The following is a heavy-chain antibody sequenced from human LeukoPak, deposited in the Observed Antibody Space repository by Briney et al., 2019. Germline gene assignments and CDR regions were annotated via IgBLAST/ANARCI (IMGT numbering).Heavy chain of an antibody. D-gene: IGHD5-24*01. J-gene: IGHJ2*01. CDR2: ISSSSLYI. Sequence: PGGSLKHPCAASGFTFSSYEMNLVRQAPGKRPELVSSISSSSLYIYYADSVKGRFTISRDNAKSSLYLQMSSLRAEDTAVYYCAREERDGYNYYWYFDLWGRGKLVTVSS. CDR3: AREERDGYNYYWYFDL. V-gene: IGHV3-21*01. CDR1: GFTFSSYE.